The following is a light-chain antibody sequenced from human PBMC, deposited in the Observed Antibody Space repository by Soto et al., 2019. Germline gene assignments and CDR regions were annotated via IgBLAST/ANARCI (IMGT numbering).Light chain of an antibody. J-gene: IGKJ1*01. V-gene: IGKV1-27*01. CDR1: QDISGH. CDR3: QKYNGTPRT. Sequence: DIQVTQSPSSLSASVGDRVTITCRASQDISGHLAWYQQKPGKVPKLLIYEASTLQSRVPSRFSASGSGTDFTLTISSLQPEDVATYYCQKYNGTPRTFGQVTKVELK. CDR2: EAS.